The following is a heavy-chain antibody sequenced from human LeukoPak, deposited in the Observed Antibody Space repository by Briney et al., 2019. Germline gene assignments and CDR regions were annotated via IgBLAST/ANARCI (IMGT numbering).Heavy chain of an antibody. CDR2: ISAYNGNT. CDR3: ARGSYDFWSGSAGWFDP. V-gene: IGHV1-18*01. D-gene: IGHD3-3*01. J-gene: IGHJ5*02. CDR1: GYTFTSYG. Sequence: ASVKVSCKASGYTFTSYGISWVRQAPGQGLEWMGWISAYNGNTNYAQKLQGRVTMTTDTSTSTAYMELRSLRSDDTAVYYCARGSYDFWSGSAGWFDPWGQGTLVTVSS.